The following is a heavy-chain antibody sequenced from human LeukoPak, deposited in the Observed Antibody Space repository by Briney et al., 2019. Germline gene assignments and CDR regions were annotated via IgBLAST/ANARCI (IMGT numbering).Heavy chain of an antibody. Sequence: ASVKVSCKASGYTFTTYAMHWVRQAPGQRLEWMGWINAGNGNTKYSQKFQGRVTITRDTSASTAYMELSSLRSEDTAVYYCASAYYDILTGSLGAFDLWGQGTMVTVSS. V-gene: IGHV1-3*01. CDR2: INAGNGNT. D-gene: IGHD3-9*01. CDR3: ASAYYDILTGSLGAFDL. CDR1: GYTFTTYA. J-gene: IGHJ3*01.